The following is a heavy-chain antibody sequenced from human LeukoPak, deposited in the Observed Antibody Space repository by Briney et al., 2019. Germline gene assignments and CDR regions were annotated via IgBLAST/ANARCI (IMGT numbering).Heavy chain of an antibody. Sequence: SETLSLTCTVSGGSISSSSYYWGWIRQPPGKGLEWIGSIYYSGSTYYNPSLKSRVTISVDTSKNQFSLKLRSVTAADTAVYYCARVVQSTDSSGFYLPEYFQHWGQGTLVTVSS. J-gene: IGHJ1*01. D-gene: IGHD3-22*01. CDR1: GGSISSSSYY. CDR3: ARVVQSTDSSGFYLPEYFQH. V-gene: IGHV4-39*07. CDR2: IYYSGST.